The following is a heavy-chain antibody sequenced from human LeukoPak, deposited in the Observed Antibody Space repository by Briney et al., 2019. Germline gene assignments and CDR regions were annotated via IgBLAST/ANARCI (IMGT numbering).Heavy chain of an antibody. D-gene: IGHD5-24*01. CDR1: GGSISSGGYY. J-gene: IGHJ4*02. CDR3: AREESRWLHYDY. CDR2: IYYSGST. Sequence: SETLSLTCTVSGGSISSGGYYWSWIRQHPGKGLEWIGYIYYSGSTNYNPSLKSRVTMSVDTSKNQFSLKLSSVTVADTAVYYCAREESRWLHYDYWGQGTLVTVSS. V-gene: IGHV4-61*08.